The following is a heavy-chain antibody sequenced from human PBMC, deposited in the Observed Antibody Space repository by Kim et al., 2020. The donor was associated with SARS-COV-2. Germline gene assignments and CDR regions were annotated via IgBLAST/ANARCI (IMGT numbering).Heavy chain of an antibody. D-gene: IGHD2-2*01. CDR1: GGSVSGGSGSSGGYF. CDR2: IENSGKKT. J-gene: IGHJ3*02. Sequence: SETLSLTCSVSGGSVSGGSGSSGGYFWDWIRQSPGKGLEWIGSIENSGKKTYYNPVLSSRVTMSVDTSKNQFSLKLSSVTAADTALYYCATPMPGAHPANFHIWGQGTMVTVSS. V-gene: IGHV4-39*01. CDR3: ATPMPGAHPANFHI.